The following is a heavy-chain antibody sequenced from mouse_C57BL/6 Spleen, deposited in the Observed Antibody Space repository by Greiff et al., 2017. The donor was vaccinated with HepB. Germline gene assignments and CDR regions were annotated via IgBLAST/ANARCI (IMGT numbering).Heavy chain of an antibody. CDR2: ISSGSSTI. Sequence: DVQLVESGGGLVKPGGSLKLSCAASGFTFSDYGMHWVRQAPEKGLEWVAYISSGSSTIYYADTVKGRFTISRDNAKNTLFLQMTSLRSEDTAMYYCARHSFAYWGQGTLVTVSA. CDR3: ARHSFAY. J-gene: IGHJ3*01. V-gene: IGHV5-17*01. CDR1: GFTFSDYG.